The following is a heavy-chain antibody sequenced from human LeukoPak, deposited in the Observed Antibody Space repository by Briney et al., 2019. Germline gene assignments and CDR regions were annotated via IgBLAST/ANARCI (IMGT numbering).Heavy chain of an antibody. Sequence: GESLKISCKGSGYSFTSYWIGWVRQMPGEGLEWMGIIYPGDSDTRYSPSFQGQVTISADKSISTAYLQWSSLKASDTAMYYCARHPRPTVTTDWYFDLWGRGTLVTVSS. V-gene: IGHV5-51*01. CDR3: ARHPRPTVTTDWYFDL. D-gene: IGHD4-17*01. CDR2: IYPGDSDT. J-gene: IGHJ2*01. CDR1: GYSFTSYW.